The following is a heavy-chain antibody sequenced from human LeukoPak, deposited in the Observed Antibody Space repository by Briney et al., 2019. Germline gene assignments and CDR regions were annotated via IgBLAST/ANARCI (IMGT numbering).Heavy chain of an antibody. Sequence: TSETLSLTCTVSGGSISSYYWSWIRQPPGKGLEWIGYIYYSGSTNYNPSLKSRVTISVDTSKNQFSLKLSSVTAADTAVYYCARDYAGYKYTAFDIWGQGTMVTVSS. CDR1: GGSISSYY. J-gene: IGHJ3*02. CDR2: IYYSGST. V-gene: IGHV4-59*01. CDR3: ARDYAGYKYTAFDI. D-gene: IGHD5-24*01.